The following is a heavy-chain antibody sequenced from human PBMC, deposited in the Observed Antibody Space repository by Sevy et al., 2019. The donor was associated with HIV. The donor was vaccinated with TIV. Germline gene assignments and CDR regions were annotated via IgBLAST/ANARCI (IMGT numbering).Heavy chain of an antibody. CDR2: IYPDDSDT. CDR3: ATSRSGYFDSSGYYIY. CDR1: GYSFTSRW. J-gene: IGHJ4*02. Sequence: GGSLRLSCKGSGYSFTSRWIGWVRHMPGKGLEWMGIIYPDDSDTRYSPSFQGQVTFSADKSISTAYLQWSSLKASDTAMYYCATSRSGYFDSSGYYIYWGQGTLVTVSS. V-gene: IGHV5-51*01. D-gene: IGHD3-22*01.